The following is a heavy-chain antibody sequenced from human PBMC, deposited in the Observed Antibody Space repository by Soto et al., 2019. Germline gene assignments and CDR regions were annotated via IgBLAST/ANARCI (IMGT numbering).Heavy chain of an antibody. CDR1: GFTFNKYH. CDR3: ARERYDTYYYYMDV. J-gene: IGHJ6*03. V-gene: IGHV3-21*01. D-gene: IGHD2-2*01. Sequence: GGSLRLSCAASGFTFNKYHMNWVRQAPGKGLEWVSSISSSGSYIYYADSVKGRFTISRDNSKNTLYLQMNSLRAEDTAVYYCARERYDTYYYYMDVWGKGTTVTVSS. CDR2: ISSSGSYI.